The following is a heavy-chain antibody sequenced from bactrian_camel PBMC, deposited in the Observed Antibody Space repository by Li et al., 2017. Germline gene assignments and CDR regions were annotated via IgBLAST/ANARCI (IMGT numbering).Heavy chain of an antibody. D-gene: IGHD4*01. J-gene: IGHJ4*01. CDR1: GYTPRDYC. CDR3: AAASSSSCILFRPYAYNY. CDR2: IWLGGRST. V-gene: IGHV3S1*01. Sequence: VQLVESGGGSVQAGGSLRLSCEASGYTPRDYCVASFRQVPGKEREGVARIWLGGRSTAYADSAKGRFTISRDNAKNTLDLQMNDLKPEDTAMYYCAAASSSSCILFRPYAYNYWGQGTQVTVS.